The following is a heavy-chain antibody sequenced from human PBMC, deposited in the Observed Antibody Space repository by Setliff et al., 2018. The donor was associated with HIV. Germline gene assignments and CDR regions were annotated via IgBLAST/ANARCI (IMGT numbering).Heavy chain of an antibody. CDR1: GDSISASGPGYY. CDR2: IYHSGST. Sequence: HSETLSLTCTVSGDSISASGPGYYWGWIRQPPGKGLEWIGSIYHSGSTYYNPSLKSRVTISVDTSKNQFSLKLSTVTAADTAVYYCARHSGGSFYNFWSGDYYYYGMDVWGQGTTVTVSS. V-gene: IGHV4-39*01. J-gene: IGHJ6*02. CDR3: ARHSGGSFYNFWSGDYYYYGMDV. D-gene: IGHD3-3*01.